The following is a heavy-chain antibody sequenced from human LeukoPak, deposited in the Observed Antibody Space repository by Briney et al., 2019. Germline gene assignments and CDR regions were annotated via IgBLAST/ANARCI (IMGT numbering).Heavy chain of an antibody. Sequence: SVKVSCKTSGITFSSFAVQWVRQARGQRLEWIGWIVVGSGTTKYAQKFQERVTITRDMSTSTAFMELRSLRSDDTAVYSCARGAWSVAAPGLDALDIWGQGTMVTVSS. V-gene: IGHV1-58*01. J-gene: IGHJ3*02. CDR1: GITFSSFA. CDR3: ARGAWSVAAPGLDALDI. D-gene: IGHD6-13*01. CDR2: IVVGSGTT.